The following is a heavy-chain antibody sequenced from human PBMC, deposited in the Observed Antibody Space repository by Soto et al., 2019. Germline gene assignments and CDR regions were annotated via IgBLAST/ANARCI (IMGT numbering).Heavy chain of an antibody. J-gene: IGHJ6*02. CDR2: IFSGGST. Sequence: SETLSLTCTVSGGSISSGGHYWSWIRQHPGKGLEWIGYIFSGGSTYYNPSPKSRVIISLDTSKNQFSLMLTSLTAADTAVYYCARDRVFQVWGQGTTVTVSS. CDR3: ARDRVFQV. D-gene: IGHD2-21*01. CDR1: GGSISSGGHY. V-gene: IGHV4-31*03.